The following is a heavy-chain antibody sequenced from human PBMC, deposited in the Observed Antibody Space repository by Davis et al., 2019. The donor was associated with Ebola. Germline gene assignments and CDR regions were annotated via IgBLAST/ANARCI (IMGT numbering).Heavy chain of an antibody. J-gene: IGHJ6*02. D-gene: IGHD3-10*01. CDR1: GRRSSKN. Sequence: PGGSLRLSCVDPGGRRSSKNMSWVRQAPGKGLEWVSIIYSGGSTYYADSVKGRFTISSDNSKNTLYLQMNSLRADDTAVYYCARDFGEVGRLRPTNYYYYYGMDVWGQGTPITVSS. CDR2: IYSGGST. CDR3: ARDFGEVGRLRPTNYYYYYGMDV. V-gene: IGHV3-53*01.